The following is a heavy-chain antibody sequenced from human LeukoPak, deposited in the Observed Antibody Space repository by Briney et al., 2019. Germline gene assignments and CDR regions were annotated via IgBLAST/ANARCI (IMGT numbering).Heavy chain of an antibody. Sequence: GGSLRLSCAASGFTFSNYAMSWVRQAPGKGLEGVSSISPSGGTTYYADAVKGRFTMSRDNSKKTVYVEMSSLRADDTAVYYCAKLIAVIAGAIDYWGQGTLVTVSS. V-gene: IGHV3-23*01. CDR3: AKLIAVIAGAIDY. J-gene: IGHJ4*02. CDR1: GFTFSNYA. CDR2: ISPSGGTT. D-gene: IGHD2-2*01.